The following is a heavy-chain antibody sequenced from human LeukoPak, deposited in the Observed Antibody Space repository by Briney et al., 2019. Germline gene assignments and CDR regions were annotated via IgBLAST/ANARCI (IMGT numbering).Heavy chain of an antibody. CDR3: ARGPDDYGDYDRGDY. Sequence: PSETLSLTCAVYGGSFSGYYWSWIRQPPGKGLEWIGEINHSGSTNYNPSLKSRVTISVDTSKNQFSLKLSSVTAADTAVYYCARGPDDYGDYDRGDYWGQGTLVTVSS. CDR1: GGSFSGYY. CDR2: INHSGST. D-gene: IGHD4-17*01. J-gene: IGHJ4*02. V-gene: IGHV4-34*01.